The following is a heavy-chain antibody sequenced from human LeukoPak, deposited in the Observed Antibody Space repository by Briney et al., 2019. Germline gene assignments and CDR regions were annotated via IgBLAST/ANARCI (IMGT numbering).Heavy chain of an antibody. CDR1: GFTFSSYS. V-gene: IGHV3-66*02. Sequence: PGGSLRLSCAASGFTFSSYSMNWVRQAPGKGLEWVSVIYSGGSTYYADSVEGRFTISRDNSKNTLYLQMNSLRAEDTAVYYCAREHDYGDYWGQGTLVTVSS. CDR3: AREHDYGDY. CDR2: IYSGGST. J-gene: IGHJ4*02. D-gene: IGHD1/OR15-1a*01.